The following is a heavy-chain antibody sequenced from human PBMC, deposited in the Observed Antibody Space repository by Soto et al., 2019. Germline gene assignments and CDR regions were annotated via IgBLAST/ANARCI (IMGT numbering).Heavy chain of an antibody. D-gene: IGHD2-15*01. J-gene: IGHJ4*02. CDR3: AREDSTDPSFDY. CDR1: GYTFTNYG. Sequence: ASVKVSCKASGYTFTNYGISWVRQAPGQGLEWMGWISGYNGNTNYAQRLQGRVTMTTDPSTRTAYMDLRSLRSDDTAVYYCAREDSTDPSFDYWGQGTLVTVSS. V-gene: IGHV1-18*04. CDR2: ISGYNGNT.